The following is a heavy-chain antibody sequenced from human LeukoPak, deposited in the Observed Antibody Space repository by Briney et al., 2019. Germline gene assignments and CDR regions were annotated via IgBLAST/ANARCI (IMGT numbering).Heavy chain of an antibody. CDR2: IYPGDSDT. D-gene: IGHD3-9*01. CDR1: GYSFSSYW. Sequence: GESLKISCKGAGYSFSSYWIGWVRQMPGKGLEWMGIIYPGDSDTRNSPSFQGQVTISADKSISTAYLQWSSLKASDTAMYYCARRVNYDILTGKYYFDYWGQGTLVTVSS. CDR3: ARRVNYDILTGKYYFDY. V-gene: IGHV5-51*01. J-gene: IGHJ4*02.